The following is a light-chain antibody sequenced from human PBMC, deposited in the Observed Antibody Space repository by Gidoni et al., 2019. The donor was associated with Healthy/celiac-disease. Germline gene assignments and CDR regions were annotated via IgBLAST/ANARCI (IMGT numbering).Light chain of an antibody. V-gene: IGKV3-11*01. Sequence: ELVLTQSPATLSLSPGERATLSCRASQSVSSYLAWYQQKPGQAPRLLIYDASNRATGIPDRFSGSGSGTDFTLTISSLEPEDFAGYYCQQRSNPITFGQGTRLEIK. CDR2: DAS. J-gene: IGKJ5*01. CDR3: QQRSNPIT. CDR1: QSVSSY.